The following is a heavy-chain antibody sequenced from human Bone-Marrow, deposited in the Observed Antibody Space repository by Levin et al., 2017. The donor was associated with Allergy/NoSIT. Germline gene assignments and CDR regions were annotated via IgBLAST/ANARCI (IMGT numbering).Heavy chain of an antibody. CDR2: INPNNGAT. V-gene: IGHV1-2*02. CDR3: ARDPAVTRDGYFDL. CDR1: GFAFTDYY. Sequence: GESLKISCKASGFAFTDYYMHWVRQAPGQGLEWLGWINPNNGATKYALKFQDRVTMTRDTSISTAYMEFRRLMSDDTAVLYCARDPAVTRDGYFDLWGRGTLVSVSS. D-gene: IGHD4-17*01. J-gene: IGHJ2*01.